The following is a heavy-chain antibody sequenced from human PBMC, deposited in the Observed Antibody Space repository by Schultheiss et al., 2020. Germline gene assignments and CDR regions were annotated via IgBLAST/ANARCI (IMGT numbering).Heavy chain of an antibody. CDR2: INHSGST. CDR1: GFTFSNAW. Sequence: GSLRLSCAASGFTFSNAWMSWVRQAPGKGLEWIGKINHSGSTNYTPSLKSRVTISVETSKNQFSLKLSSVTAADTAVYYCATTQDSSGYFDYWGQGTLVTVSS. D-gene: IGHD3-22*01. CDR3: ATTQDSSGYFDY. J-gene: IGHJ4*02. V-gene: IGHV4-34*08.